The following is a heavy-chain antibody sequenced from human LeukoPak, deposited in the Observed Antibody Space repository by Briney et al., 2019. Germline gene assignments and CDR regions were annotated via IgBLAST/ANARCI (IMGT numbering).Heavy chain of an antibody. CDR1: GGSISSYY. CDR2: IYYSGST. D-gene: IGHD3-10*01. CDR3: ARDSGTTGEVKFDP. J-gene: IGHJ5*02. Sequence: KPSETLSLTCTVSGGSISSYYWSWIRQPPGKGLEWIGYIYYSGSTNYNPSLKSRVTMSVDTSKNKFSLKLSSVTAADTAVYYCARDSGTTGEVKFDPWGQGTLVTVSS. V-gene: IGHV4-59*12.